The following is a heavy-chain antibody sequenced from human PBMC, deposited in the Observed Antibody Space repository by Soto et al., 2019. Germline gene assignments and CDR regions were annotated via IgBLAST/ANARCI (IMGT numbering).Heavy chain of an antibody. CDR3: ARIDLGSCYSSDY. Sequence: EVQLVETGGGLIQPGGSMRLSCAASGFTVSSNYMSWVRQAPGKGLEWVSVIYSGGSTYYADSVKGRCTISRDNSKNTRYLQMNSVRSEDTAVYYCARIDLGSCYSSDYWGQVTLVTFSS. J-gene: IGHJ4*02. CDR1: GFTVSSNY. V-gene: IGHV3-53*02. CDR2: IYSGGST. D-gene: IGHD3-3*01.